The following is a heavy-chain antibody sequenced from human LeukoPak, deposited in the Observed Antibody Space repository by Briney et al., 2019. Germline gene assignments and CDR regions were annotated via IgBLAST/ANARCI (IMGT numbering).Heavy chain of an antibody. Sequence: PSETLSLTCSVSGGSISSYYWSWIRQSPGKGLEWIGYVYYSGNTNYNPSLKSRVTISVDTSKNQFSLKLSSVTAADTAVYYCARLYYYGSGSPRVDYWGQGTLVTVSS. CDR3: ARLYYYGSGSPRVDY. V-gene: IGHV4-59*01. J-gene: IGHJ4*02. D-gene: IGHD3-10*01. CDR2: VYYSGNT. CDR1: GGSISSYY.